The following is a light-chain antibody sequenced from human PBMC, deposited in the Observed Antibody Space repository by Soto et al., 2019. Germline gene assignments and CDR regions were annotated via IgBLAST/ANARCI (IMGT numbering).Light chain of an antibody. J-gene: IGKJ2*01. CDR2: GAS. CDR1: QSVSSSY. Sequence: EIVLTQSPGTLSLSPGERATLSCRASQSVSSSYLAWYQQKPGQAPRLLIYGASSRATGIPDRFSDSGSGTDFTLTISRLEPEDFAVYYCQQYGSSPVAFGQGTKLEIK. CDR3: QQYGSSPVA. V-gene: IGKV3-20*01.